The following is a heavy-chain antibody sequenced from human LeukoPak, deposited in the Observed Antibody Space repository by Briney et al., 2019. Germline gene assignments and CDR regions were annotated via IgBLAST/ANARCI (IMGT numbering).Heavy chain of an antibody. CDR3: ARDPKGRYYDSSGAFDI. CDR1: GFTFSSYW. J-gene: IGHJ3*02. CDR2: IKQDGSEK. Sequence: GGSLRLSCAASGFTFSSYWMSWVRQAPGKGLEWVANIKQDGSEKYYVDSVKGRFTISRDNAKNSLYLQMNSLRAEDTAVYYCARDPKGRYYDSSGAFDIWGQGTMVTVSS. V-gene: IGHV3-7*01. D-gene: IGHD3-22*01.